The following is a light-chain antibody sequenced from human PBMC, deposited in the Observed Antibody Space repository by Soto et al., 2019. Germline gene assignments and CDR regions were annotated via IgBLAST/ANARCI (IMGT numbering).Light chain of an antibody. CDR3: QHGYGAPYS. J-gene: IGKJ2*03. Sequence: DIQMTLSPYSLSASIGDTVTISCRSSQVINVYLNWYQKKPGEVPKLLIYSAYTLHSGVPSRFTGSGSETDFTLTIRSLQPEDFATYYCQHGYGAPYSFGQGTKVDIK. CDR2: SAY. V-gene: IGKV1-39*01. CDR1: QVINVY.